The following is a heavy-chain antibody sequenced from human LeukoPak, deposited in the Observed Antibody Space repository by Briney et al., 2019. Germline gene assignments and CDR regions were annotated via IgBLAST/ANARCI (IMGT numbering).Heavy chain of an antibody. J-gene: IGHJ4*02. Sequence: GGSLRLSCAAYGFTFSGHYMHCVRQAPGKGLEWVGRSRNKAASYSIDYAASVKGRFTISRDDSKNSLYLQMNSLKSEDTAVYSCARFSNGLHYFDYWGQGTLVTVSS. CDR2: SRNKAASYSI. CDR3: ARFSNGLHYFDY. V-gene: IGHV3-72*01. D-gene: IGHD6-19*01. CDR1: GFTFSGHY.